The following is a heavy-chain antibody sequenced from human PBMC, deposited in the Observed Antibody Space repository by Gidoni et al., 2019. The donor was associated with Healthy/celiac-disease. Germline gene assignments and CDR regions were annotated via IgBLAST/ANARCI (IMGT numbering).Heavy chain of an antibody. V-gene: IGHV3-23*01. CDR1: GFTVSSTA. D-gene: IGHD3-22*01. CDR2: ISGSGGST. J-gene: IGHJ4*02. CDR3: ARRGVSVEWLLLRIGYFDY. Sequence: EVQLLESGGGWVQSGGSLRLSCAASGFTVSSTAMSWVRQAPGKGLGWVSAISGSGGSTYYADSVKSRFTISRNNSKNTMYLQMNSLRAEDTAVYYCARRGVSVEWLLLRIGYFDYWGQGTLVTVSS.